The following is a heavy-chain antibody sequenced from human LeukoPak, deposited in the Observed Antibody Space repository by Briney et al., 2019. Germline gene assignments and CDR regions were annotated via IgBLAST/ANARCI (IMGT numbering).Heavy chain of an antibody. Sequence: GGSLRLSCSASGFTFSAYAMYWVRQAPGKGLEYVSGISNNGGSSFYADSVKGRFTISRDNSRNTLYLQMSSLRAEDTAVYYRVKITSVTGGDCWGQGTRLTVSS. D-gene: IGHD1-1*01. CDR1: GFTFSAYA. J-gene: IGHJ4*02. CDR2: ISNNGGSS. CDR3: VKITSVTGGDC. V-gene: IGHV3-64D*09.